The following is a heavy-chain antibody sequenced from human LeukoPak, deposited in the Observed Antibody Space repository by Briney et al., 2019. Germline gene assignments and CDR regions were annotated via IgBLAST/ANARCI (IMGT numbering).Heavy chain of an antibody. CDR3: AREPGHSTCHFDI. Sequence: ASVKVSCKASGYTFTNYYLHWLRQAPGQGLEWMGLINPSDGVTTYAQKFRGRVFMTRDTSTATVTLEVTSLTSEDTALYYCAREPGHSTCHFDIWGQGTLVTVSS. CDR1: GYTFTNYY. D-gene: IGHD1-26*01. J-gene: IGHJ4*02. CDR2: INPSDGVT. V-gene: IGHV1-46*01.